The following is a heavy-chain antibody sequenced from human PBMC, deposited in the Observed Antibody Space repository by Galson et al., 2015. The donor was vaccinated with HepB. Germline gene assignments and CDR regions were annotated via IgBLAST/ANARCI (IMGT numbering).Heavy chain of an antibody. D-gene: IGHD1-26*01. CDR2: INAGNGNT. Sequence: SVKVSCKASGYTFTSYGISWVRQAPGQGLEWMGWINAGNGNTKYSQKFQGRVTITRDTSASTAYMELSSLRSEDTAVYYCARVFYSGSANLDYWGQGTLVTVSS. CDR1: GYTFTSYG. CDR3: ARVFYSGSANLDY. V-gene: IGHV1-18*04. J-gene: IGHJ4*02.